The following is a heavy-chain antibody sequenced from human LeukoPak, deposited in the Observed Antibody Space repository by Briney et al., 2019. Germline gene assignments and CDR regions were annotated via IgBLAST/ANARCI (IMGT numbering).Heavy chain of an antibody. J-gene: IGHJ4*02. CDR1: GFSFSDYY. V-gene: IGHV3-11*05. D-gene: IGHD1-26*01. CDR3: ARDWDFAV. CDR2: ISSRSSYT. Sequence: RAGGSLRLSCAASGFSFSDYYMSWNRQAPGKGLEWVSYISSRSSYTKYADSVKGRFTISRDNAKNSLYLQMNSLRAEDTAVYYCARDWDFAVWGQGTLVTVSS.